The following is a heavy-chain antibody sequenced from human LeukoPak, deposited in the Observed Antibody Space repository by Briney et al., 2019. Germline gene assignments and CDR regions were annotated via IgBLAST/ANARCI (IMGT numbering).Heavy chain of an antibody. J-gene: IGHJ5*02. CDR2: IYHSGST. D-gene: IGHD5-12*01. CDR1: GGSISSGGYY. V-gene: IGHV4-30-2*01. Sequence: PSQTLSLTCTVSGGSISSGGYYWSWIRQPPGKGLEWIGYIYHSGSTYYNPSLKSRVTISADRSKNQFSLKLSSVTAADTAVYYCARRIVATKGAFDPWGQGTLVTVSS. CDR3: ARRIVATKGAFDP.